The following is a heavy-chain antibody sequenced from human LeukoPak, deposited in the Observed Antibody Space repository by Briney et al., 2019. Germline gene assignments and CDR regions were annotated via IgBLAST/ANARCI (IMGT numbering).Heavy chain of an antibody. J-gene: IGHJ5*02. Sequence: GGSLRLSCAASGFTFSNYGIHWVRQAPGKGLEWVAVIWYNENNNLYADSVKGRFTISRDNSKNTLYLQMNSLRAEDTAVYYCARLGLEVGGPNWFDPWGQGTLVTVSS. CDR1: GFTFSNYG. V-gene: IGHV3-33*01. CDR2: IWYNENNN. CDR3: ARLGLEVGGPNWFDP. D-gene: IGHD1-1*01.